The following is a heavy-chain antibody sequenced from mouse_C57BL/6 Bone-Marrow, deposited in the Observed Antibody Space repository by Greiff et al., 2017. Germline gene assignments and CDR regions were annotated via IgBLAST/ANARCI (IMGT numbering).Heavy chain of an antibody. D-gene: IGHD1-1*01. CDR1: GYTFTSYW. Sequence: QVQLQQPGPELVKPGASVKLSCTASGYTFTSYWMHWVKQRPGQGLEWIGKINPGDGGTKYHEKFKSKATLTVDKYSSTAYLQLSSLTSEDSAVYYCARNSLNTSVVEGIAYWGQGTLVTVSS. CDR2: INPGDGGT. V-gene: IGHV1-53*01. CDR3: ARNSLNTSVVEGIAY. J-gene: IGHJ3*01.